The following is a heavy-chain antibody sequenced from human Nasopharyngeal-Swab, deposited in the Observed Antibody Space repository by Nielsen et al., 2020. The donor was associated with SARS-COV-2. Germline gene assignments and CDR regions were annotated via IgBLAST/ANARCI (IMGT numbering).Heavy chain of an antibody. D-gene: IGHD3-22*01. CDR1: GFTFSSYA. CDR3: AKDYYDSSGYHPDAFDI. CDR2: ISGSGDST. Sequence: GGSLRLSCAASGFTFSSYAMSWVRQAPGKGLEWVSAISGSGDSTYYADSVKGRFTISRDNSKNTLYLQMNSLRAEDTAVYYCAKDYYDSSGYHPDAFDIWGQGTMVTVSS. J-gene: IGHJ3*02. V-gene: IGHV3-23*01.